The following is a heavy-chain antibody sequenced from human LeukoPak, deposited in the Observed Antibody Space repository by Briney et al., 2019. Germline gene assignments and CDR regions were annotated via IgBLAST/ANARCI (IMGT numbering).Heavy chain of an antibody. CDR2: INSDGSIT. V-gene: IGHV3-74*01. D-gene: IGHD3-10*01. Sequence: PGGSLRLSCAASGFTFSNYWMHWVRQAPGKGLVWVSRINSDGSITSYADSVKGRFTISRDNAKNTLYLQMNSLRAEDTAVYYCARVPMVRTNLFDYWGQGTLVTVSS. J-gene: IGHJ4*02. CDR1: GFTFSNYW. CDR3: ARVPMVRTNLFDY.